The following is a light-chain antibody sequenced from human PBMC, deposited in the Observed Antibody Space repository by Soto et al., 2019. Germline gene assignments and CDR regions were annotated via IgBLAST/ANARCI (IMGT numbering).Light chain of an antibody. CDR3: AAWDDTVRSYV. CDR2: RND. J-gene: IGLJ1*01. V-gene: IGLV1-47*01. CDR1: ISNIGNNY. Sequence: QSALTQPPSVSGTPGQRVTISCSGSISNIGNNYVYWFQQLPGTAPKVLSNRNDQRPSGVPDRFSGSKSGTSASLAISGLRSEDEAEYYCAAWDDTVRSYVFGTGTKVTVL.